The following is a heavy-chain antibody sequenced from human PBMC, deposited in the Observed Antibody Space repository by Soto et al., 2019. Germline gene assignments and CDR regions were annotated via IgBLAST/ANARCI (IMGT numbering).Heavy chain of an antibody. J-gene: IGHJ5*02. Sequence: QVQLQESGPGLVKASETLSLTCSVSGVSISRYYWSWIRQPPGKGLEWIGYAYYDGRTGYSPSLKSRVTMAVATSKNQVSLELNSVTAADTAVYYCARDRSTYGGGGTGEVKENWFDPWGQGILVTVSS. CDR1: GVSISRYY. CDR3: ARDRSTYGGGGTGEVKENWFDP. V-gene: IGHV4-59*01. D-gene: IGHD2-8*01. CDR2: AYYDGRT.